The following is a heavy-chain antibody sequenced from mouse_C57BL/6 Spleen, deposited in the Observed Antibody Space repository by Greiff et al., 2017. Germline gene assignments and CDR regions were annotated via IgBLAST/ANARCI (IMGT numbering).Heavy chain of an antibody. CDR3: AKPYDYQAWFAY. J-gene: IGHJ3*01. D-gene: IGHD2-4*01. CDR1: GYTFTDYN. V-gene: IGHV1-22*01. CDR2: INPNNGGT. Sequence: EVQLQQSGPELVKPGASVKMSCKASGYTFTDYNMHWVKQSHGKSLEWIGYINPNNGGTSYNQKFKGKATLTVNKSSSTAYMELRSLTSEDSAVYYCAKPYDYQAWFAYWGQGTLVTVSA.